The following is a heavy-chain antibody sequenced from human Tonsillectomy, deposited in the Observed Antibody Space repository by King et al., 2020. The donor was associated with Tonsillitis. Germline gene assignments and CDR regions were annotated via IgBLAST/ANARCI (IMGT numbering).Heavy chain of an antibody. J-gene: IGHJ4*02. D-gene: IGHD6-19*01. CDR2: IYWNDGK. CDR3: AHSPYIEWQWLQRGRANYFDR. Sequence: ITLKESGPTLVRPTQTLTLTCTFSGFSLSTTGAAVAWIRQPPGKALEWLALIYWNDGKRYSPSLKSRLTITKDTSQNQVVLTMTDMNPVDTATYYCAHSPYIEWQWLQRGRANYFDRWGQGTLVTVSS. CDR1: GFSLSTTGAA. V-gene: IGHV2-5*01.